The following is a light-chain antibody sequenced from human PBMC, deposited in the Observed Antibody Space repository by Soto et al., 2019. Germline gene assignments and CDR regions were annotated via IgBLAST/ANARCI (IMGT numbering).Light chain of an antibody. CDR2: GAS. CDR1: QSVSTNF. Sequence: EIVLTQSPGTLSLSPGEGATLSCRASQSVSTNFFAWYQQKPGQAPRLLIYGASTRATGIPDRFSGSGSGTDLTLTISRLEPVYFAVYYCQQYGRTSCTFGQGT. J-gene: IGKJ1*01. V-gene: IGKV3-20*01. CDR3: QQYGRTSCT.